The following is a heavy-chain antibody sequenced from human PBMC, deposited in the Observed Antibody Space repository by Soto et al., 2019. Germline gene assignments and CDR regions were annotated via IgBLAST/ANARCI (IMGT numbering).Heavy chain of an antibody. Sequence: ASVKGSCKTFGYTFTRYTLHWLRQAPGQRLEWMGWINAGTGNTKFSQKFQGRVTMTTDTSTSTAYMELRSLRSDDTAVYYCARDCSGGSCSTAYWGQGTLVTVSS. J-gene: IGHJ4*02. CDR1: GYTFTRYT. CDR2: INAGTGNT. CDR3: ARDCSGGSCSTAY. D-gene: IGHD2-15*01. V-gene: IGHV1-3*01.